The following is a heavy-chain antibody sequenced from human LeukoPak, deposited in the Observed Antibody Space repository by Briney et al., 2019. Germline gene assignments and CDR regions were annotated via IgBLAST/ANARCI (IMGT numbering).Heavy chain of an antibody. CDR1: GFTFSSYA. CDR3: ARARGYDTRDCDY. J-gene: IGHJ4*02. CDR2: ISSNGGST. V-gene: IGHV3-64*01. D-gene: IGHD1-1*01. Sequence: PGGSLRLSCAASGFTFSSYAMHWVRQAPGKGLEYVSAISSNGGSTYYANSVKGRFTISRDNSKNTLYLQMGSLRVEDMAVYYCARARGYDTRDCDYWGQGTLVTVSS.